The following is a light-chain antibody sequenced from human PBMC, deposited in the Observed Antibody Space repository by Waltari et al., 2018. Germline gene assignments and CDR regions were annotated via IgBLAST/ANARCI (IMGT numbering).Light chain of an antibody. Sequence: EIVLTQSPGTLALSPGERATLSCRARQSVGRALAWYQQKPGQAPRLLIYDTSTRATGIPDRVSGSGSGTDFSLTSSRVEPEDFAVYYCQMYVRLPVTFGQGTKVEVK. CDR3: QMYVRLPVT. CDR1: QSVGRA. J-gene: IGKJ1*01. V-gene: IGKV3-20*01. CDR2: DTS.